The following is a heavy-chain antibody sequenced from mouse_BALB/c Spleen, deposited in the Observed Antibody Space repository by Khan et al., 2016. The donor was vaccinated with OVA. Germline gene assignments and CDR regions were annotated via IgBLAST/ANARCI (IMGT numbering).Heavy chain of an antibody. Sequence: VQLKESGPGLVKPSQSLSLTCTVTGYSITSEYAWNWIQQFPGNKLEWMGYINYSGSTRFNPSLKSRTSITRDTSKNQFFLQLNSVTTEDTATYYCTRKDYYDYDPFPYWGQGTLVTVSA. J-gene: IGHJ3*01. V-gene: IGHV3-2*02. CDR1: GYSITSEYA. D-gene: IGHD2-4*01. CDR3: TRKDYYDYDPFPY. CDR2: INYSGST.